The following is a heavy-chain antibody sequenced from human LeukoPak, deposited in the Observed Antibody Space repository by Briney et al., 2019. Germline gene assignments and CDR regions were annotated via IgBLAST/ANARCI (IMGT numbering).Heavy chain of an antibody. D-gene: IGHD4-17*01. Sequence: SQTLSLTCTVSGASIRSGDYYWSWIRQPPGKGLEWIGYIYYTGTTNYNPSLKSRVTISVDTSKNQFSLKVSSVTAADTGVYYCASKSTDHGELRFDYWGQGTLVTVSS. CDR2: IYYTGTT. V-gene: IGHV4-61*08. J-gene: IGHJ4*02. CDR3: ASKSTDHGELRFDY. CDR1: GASIRSGDYY.